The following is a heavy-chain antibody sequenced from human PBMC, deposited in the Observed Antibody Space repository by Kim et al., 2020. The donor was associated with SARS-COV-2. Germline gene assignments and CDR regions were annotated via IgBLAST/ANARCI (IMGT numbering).Heavy chain of an antibody. CDR3: ASKWSSYYYDSSGYYYGMDV. D-gene: IGHD3-22*01. V-gene: IGHV1-69*13. CDR2: IIPIFGTA. J-gene: IGHJ6*02. CDR1: GGTFSSYA. Sequence: SVKVSCKASGGTFSSYAISWVRQAPGQGLEWMGGIIPIFGTANYAQKFQGRVTITADESTSTAYMELSSLRSEDTAVYYCASKWSSYYYDSSGYYYGMDVWGQGTTVTVSS.